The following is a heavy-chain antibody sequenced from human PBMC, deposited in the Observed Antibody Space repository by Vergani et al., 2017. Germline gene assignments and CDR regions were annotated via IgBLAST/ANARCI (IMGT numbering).Heavy chain of an antibody. D-gene: IGHD3-10*01. CDR3: AIGGRNYSGSGSLDLDY. V-gene: IGHV3-48*03. CDR2: ISSSGSTI. Sequence: EVQLVESGGGLVQPGGSLRLSCAASGFPFSSYEMNWVRQAPGKGLEWVSYISSSGSTIYYADSVKGRFTISRDNAKNSLYLQMNSLRAEDTAVYYCAIGGRNYSGSGSLDLDYWGQGTLVTVSS. J-gene: IGHJ4*02. CDR1: GFPFSSYE.